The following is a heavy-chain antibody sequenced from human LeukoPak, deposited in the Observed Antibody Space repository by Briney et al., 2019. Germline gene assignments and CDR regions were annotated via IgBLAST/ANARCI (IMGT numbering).Heavy chain of an antibody. J-gene: IGHJ4*02. CDR1: GFTFSSYS. CDR2: ISSGSGTT. CDR3: AKGYSYGSRGGFDY. Sequence: QSGGSLRLSCEASGFTFSSYSMNWVRQAPGKGLEWVSYISSGSGTTYYADSVKGRFTISRDTAKNSLYLQMNSLRAEDTAVYYCAKGYSYGSRGGFDYWGQGTLVTVSS. D-gene: IGHD5-18*01. V-gene: IGHV3-48*01.